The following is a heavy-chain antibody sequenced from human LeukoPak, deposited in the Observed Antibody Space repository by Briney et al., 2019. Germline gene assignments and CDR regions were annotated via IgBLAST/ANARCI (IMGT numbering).Heavy chain of an antibody. CDR1: GGTFSSYA. D-gene: IGHD1-26*01. V-gene: IGHV1-69*05. J-gene: IGHJ4*02. CDR2: IIPIFGTA. CDR3: VQWEIAEESSPRDY. Sequence: SVKVSCKASGGTFSSYAISWVRQAPGQGLEWMGRIIPIFGTANYAQKFQGRVTITTDESTSTAYMELSSLRSEDTAVYYGVQWEIAEESSPRDYWGQGTLVTVSS.